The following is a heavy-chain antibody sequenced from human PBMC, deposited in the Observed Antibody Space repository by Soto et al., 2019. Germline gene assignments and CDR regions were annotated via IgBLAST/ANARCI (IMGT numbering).Heavy chain of an antibody. Sequence: SETLSLTCNVSGSSISDFYWSWIRQSPGKRLEWIGYLYYTGSTNYNPALKSRVTISLDTSKNQFSLKVRSVTAADTAVYYCARGGGYDFRSSQAPPIDVWGQGTTVTVS. CDR2: LYYTGST. CDR3: ARGGGYDFRSSQAPPIDV. D-gene: IGHD3-3*01. J-gene: IGHJ6*02. CDR1: GSSISDFY. V-gene: IGHV4-59*01.